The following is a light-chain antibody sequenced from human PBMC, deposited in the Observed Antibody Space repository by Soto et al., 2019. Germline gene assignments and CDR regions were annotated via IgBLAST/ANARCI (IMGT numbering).Light chain of an antibody. CDR2: DTS. CDR3: PQYDNRLT. CDR1: QDIRNS. Sequence: DIQLTQSPSSLSASVGDRASITCQASQDIRNSLNWYQQKPGKAPNLLIYDTSNLETGVPSRFSGSGSGTDFTCTMSDLRPEDIATYYCPQYDNRLTFGGGTKVEIK. J-gene: IGKJ4*01. V-gene: IGKV1-33*01.